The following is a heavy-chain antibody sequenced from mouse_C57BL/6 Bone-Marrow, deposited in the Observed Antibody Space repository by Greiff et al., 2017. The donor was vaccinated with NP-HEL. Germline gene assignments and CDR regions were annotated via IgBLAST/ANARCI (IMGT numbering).Heavy chain of an antibody. Sequence: DVKLQESGPGLVKPSQSLSLTCSVTGYSITSGYYWNWIRQFPGNKLEWMGYISYDGSNNYNPSLKNRISITRDTSKNQFFLKLNSVTTEDTATYYCAREDVGYWGQGTTLTVSS. CDR3: AREDVGY. J-gene: IGHJ2*01. CDR1: GYSITSGYY. CDR2: ISYDGSN. V-gene: IGHV3-6*01.